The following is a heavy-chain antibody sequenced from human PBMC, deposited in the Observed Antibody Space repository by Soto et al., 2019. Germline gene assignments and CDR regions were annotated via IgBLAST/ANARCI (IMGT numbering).Heavy chain of an antibody. J-gene: IGHJ6*02. CDR1: GYTLTELS. CDR2: FDPEDGET. CDR3: ATSYYDILTGLPYYYCGMDV. D-gene: IGHD3-9*01. Sequence: ASVKVSCKVSGYTLTELSMHWVRQAPGKGLEWMGGFDPEDGETIYAQKFQGRVTMTEDTSTDTAYMELSSLRSEDTAVYYCATSYYDILTGLPYYYCGMDVWGQGTTVTVSS. V-gene: IGHV1-24*01.